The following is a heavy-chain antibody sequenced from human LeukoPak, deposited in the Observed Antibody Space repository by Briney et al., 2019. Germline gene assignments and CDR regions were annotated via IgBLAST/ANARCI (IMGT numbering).Heavy chain of an antibody. Sequence: PGGSLRLSCAASGFTFSRYWMSWVRQAPGKGLEGVANIKQDGSEKYYVDSVKGRFTISRDNAKNALYLQMNSLRAEDTAVYYCAKSSSSWQNYYYYVDVWGKGTTVTISS. CDR2: IKQDGSEK. D-gene: IGHD6-13*01. V-gene: IGHV3-7*01. J-gene: IGHJ6*03. CDR3: AKSSSSWQNYYYYVDV. CDR1: GFTFSRYW.